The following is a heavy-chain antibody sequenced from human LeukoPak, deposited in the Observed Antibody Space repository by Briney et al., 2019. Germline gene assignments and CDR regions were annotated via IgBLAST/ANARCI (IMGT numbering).Heavy chain of an antibody. Sequence: SGTLSLTCAVSGGSISSSNWWSWVRQPPGKGLEWIGEIYHSGSTNYNPSLKSRVTISVDKSKNQFSLKLSSVTAADTAVYYCARAPEDYGVSKSFDYWGQGTLATVSS. CDR2: IYHSGST. D-gene: IGHD4-17*01. CDR3: ARAPEDYGVSKSFDY. CDR1: GGSISSSNW. V-gene: IGHV4-4*02. J-gene: IGHJ4*02.